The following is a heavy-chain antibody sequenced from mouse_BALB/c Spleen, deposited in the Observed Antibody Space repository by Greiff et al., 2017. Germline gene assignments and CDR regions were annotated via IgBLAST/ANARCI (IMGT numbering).Heavy chain of an antibody. V-gene: IGHV1-14*01. CDR2: INPYNDGT. CDR1: GYTFTSYV. J-gene: IGHJ4*01. CDR3: ARRERNYGSSYDYAMDY. D-gene: IGHD1-1*01. Sequence: VQLQQSGPELVKPGASVKMSCKASGYTFTSYVMHWVKQKPGQGLEWIGYINPYNDGTKYNEKFKGKATLTSDKSSSTAYMELSSLTSEDSAVYYCARRERNYGSSYDYAMDYWGQGTSVTVSS.